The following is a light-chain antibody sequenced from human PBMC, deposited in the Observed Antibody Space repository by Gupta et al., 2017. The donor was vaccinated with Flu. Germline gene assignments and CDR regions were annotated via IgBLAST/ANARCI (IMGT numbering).Light chain of an antibody. CDR2: KAS. CDR3: QHYNTYPWT. J-gene: IGKJ1*01. V-gene: IGKV1-5*03. CDR1: QAISTW. Sequence: GDRVTSTCRSSQAISTWLAWYQQKPGKAPNLLIYKASTLESGVPSRVSGSGSGAEFILTISSLEPDDFATYYCQHYNTYPWTFGQGTKVEIK.